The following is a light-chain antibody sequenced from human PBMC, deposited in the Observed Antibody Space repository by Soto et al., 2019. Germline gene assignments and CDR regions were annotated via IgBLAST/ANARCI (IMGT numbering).Light chain of an antibody. V-gene: IGLV1-47*01. CDR1: YSNIGSNY. CDR2: RNN. CDR3: AAWDDSLSIWV. Sequence: QSVLTQPPSASGTPGQRVTISCSGSYSNIGSNYVYWYQQLPGTAPKLLIYRNNQRRSGVPDRFSGSKSGTSVSLAISGLRSEDEADYYCAAWDDSLSIWVFGGGTKLTVL. J-gene: IGLJ3*02.